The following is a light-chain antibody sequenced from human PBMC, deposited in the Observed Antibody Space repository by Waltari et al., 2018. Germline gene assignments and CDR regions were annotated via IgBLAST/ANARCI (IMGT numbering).Light chain of an antibody. V-gene: IGKV3-20*01. Sequence: TLSPAILALFPGEIAILSCRASQNIVTLLVWYQQKPGQPPRLLMYAASRSATGVPDRFSGSGSGTDFSLTISRLEPEDFAVYYCQNHERLPATFGQGTRVEIK. CDR3: QNHERLPAT. CDR1: QNIVTL. J-gene: IGKJ1*01. CDR2: AAS.